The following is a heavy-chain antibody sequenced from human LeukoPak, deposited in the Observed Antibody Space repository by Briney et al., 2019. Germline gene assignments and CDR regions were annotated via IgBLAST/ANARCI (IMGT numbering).Heavy chain of an antibody. CDR2: ISYDGSNK. J-gene: IGHJ4*02. V-gene: IGHV3-30*18. CDR3: AKGRTDDYEDY. D-gene: IGHD4-17*01. CDR1: GFTFSSYG. Sequence: GGSLRLSCAASGFTFSSYGMHWVRQAPGKGLEWVAVISYDGSNKYYADSVKGRFTISRDNSKNTLYLQMNSLRAEDTAVYYCAKGRTDDYEDYWGQGTLVTVSS.